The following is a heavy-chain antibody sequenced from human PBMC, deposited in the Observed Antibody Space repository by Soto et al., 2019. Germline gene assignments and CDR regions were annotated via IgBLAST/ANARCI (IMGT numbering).Heavy chain of an antibody. CDR3: ARDAVTKRDFYYYGMDV. J-gene: IGHJ6*02. D-gene: IGHD4-4*01. CDR2: ISYSGST. CDR1: GGSIRNSGYY. Sequence: QVQLQESGPGLVKPSQTLSLTCTVSGGSIRNSGYYWSWIRQHPGKGLEWIGYISYSGSTDYAPSLKSRVTMSGDTSKNQFSLKLSSVTAADTAVYYCARDAVTKRDFYYYGMDVWGRGTTVTVSS. V-gene: IGHV4-31*03.